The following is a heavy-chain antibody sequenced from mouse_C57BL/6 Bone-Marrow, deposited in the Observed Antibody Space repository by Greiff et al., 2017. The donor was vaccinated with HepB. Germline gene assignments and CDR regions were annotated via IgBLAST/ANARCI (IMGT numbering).Heavy chain of an antibody. CDR1: GYAFSSSW. J-gene: IGHJ4*01. D-gene: IGHD2-5*01. CDR3: ARSGYSNFPLAMDY. Sequence: QVQLQQSGPELVKPGASVKISCKASGYAFSSSWMNWVKQRPGKGLEWIGRIYPGDGDTNYNGKFKGKATLTADKSSSTAYMQLSSLTSEDSAVYFCARSGYSNFPLAMDYWGQGTSVTVSS. CDR2: IYPGDGDT. V-gene: IGHV1-82*01.